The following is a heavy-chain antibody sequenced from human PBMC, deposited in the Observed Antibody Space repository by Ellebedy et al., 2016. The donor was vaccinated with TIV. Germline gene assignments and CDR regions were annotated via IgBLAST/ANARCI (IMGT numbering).Heavy chain of an antibody. CDR1: GYTFTSYY. J-gene: IGHJ5*02. CDR2: INPSGGST. Sequence: ASVKVSXXASGYTFTSYYMHWVRQAPGQGLEWMGIINPSGGSTSYAQKFQGRVTMTRDTSTSTVYMELSSLRSEDTAVYYCARVGYCSSTSCFLGRSGWFDPWGQGTLVTVSS. CDR3: ARVGYCSSTSCFLGRSGWFDP. D-gene: IGHD2-2*03. V-gene: IGHV1-46*01.